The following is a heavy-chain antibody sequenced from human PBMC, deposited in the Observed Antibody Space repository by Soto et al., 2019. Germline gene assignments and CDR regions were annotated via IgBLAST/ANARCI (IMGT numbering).Heavy chain of an antibody. Sequence: LRLSCSASGFIFSESTIYWVRQAPGKGLEAISAVSTSGRSTYYADSVKDRFTISRDNSKNTLFLQMGSLRPEDTAIYYCVKQAHGLDGVAFDYWGQGTQVTVSS. D-gene: IGHD2-15*01. CDR1: GFIFSEST. CDR3: VKQAHGLDGVAFDY. J-gene: IGHJ4*02. V-gene: IGHV3-64D*06. CDR2: VSTSGRST.